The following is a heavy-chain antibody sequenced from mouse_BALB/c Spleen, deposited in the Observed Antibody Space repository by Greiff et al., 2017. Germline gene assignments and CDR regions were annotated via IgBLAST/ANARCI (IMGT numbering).Heavy chain of an antibody. CDR1: GYTFTSYW. J-gene: IGHJ2*01. CDR2: IYPGDGDT. Sequence: VQLQQSGAELARPGASVKLSCKASGYTFTSYWMQWVKQRPGQGLEWIGAIYPGDGDTRYTQKFKGKATLTADKSSSTAYMQLSSLASEDSAVYYCARWLLGYWGQGTTLTVSS. D-gene: IGHD2-3*01. CDR3: ARWLLGY. V-gene: IGHV1-87*01.